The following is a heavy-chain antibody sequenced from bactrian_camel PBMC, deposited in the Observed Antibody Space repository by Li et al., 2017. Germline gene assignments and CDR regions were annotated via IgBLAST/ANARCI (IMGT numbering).Heavy chain of an antibody. D-gene: IGHD2*01. CDR1: GSTYLRHC. Sequence: HVQMVESGGGAVQSGGSLRLSCAASGSTYLRHCMGWFRQAPGKEREGVADIHSDGRTDYADDVKGRFTISRDNAKNTLYLQMNSLKTEDTAVYYCAAGGSWSFGYWGHGTQVTVS. CDR2: IHSDGRT. V-gene: IGHV3S53*01. J-gene: IGHJ6*01. CDR3: AAGGSWSFGY.